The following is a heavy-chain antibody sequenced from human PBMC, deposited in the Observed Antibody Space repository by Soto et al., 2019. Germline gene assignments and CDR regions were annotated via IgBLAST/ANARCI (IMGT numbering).Heavy chain of an antibody. Sequence: SETLSLTCTVSGGSISSYYWSWIRQPPGKGLEWIGYIYYSGSTNYNPSLKSRVIISVDTSKNQFSLKLSSVTAADTAVYYCARERXWSGHFNWFDPWGPGILVTVFS. V-gene: IGHV4-59*01. D-gene: IGHD3-3*01. J-gene: IGHJ5*02. CDR2: IYYSGST. CDR1: GGSISSYY. CDR3: ARERXWSGHFNWFDP.